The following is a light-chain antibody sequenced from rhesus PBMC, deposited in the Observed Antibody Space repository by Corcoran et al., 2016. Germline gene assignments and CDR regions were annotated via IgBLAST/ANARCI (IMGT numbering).Light chain of an antibody. J-gene: IGKJ1*01. CDR3: LQHNSYPPT. CDR2: DAS. V-gene: IGKV1-28*03. Sequence: DIQMTQSPSSLSASVGDTVTITCRASQGISSYLNWFQQKPGKAPKLLIYDASSLESGFPSRFSGSGSGTDFTLTISSLQPEDFAAYYCLQHNSYPPTFGKGTKVEIK. CDR1: QGISSY.